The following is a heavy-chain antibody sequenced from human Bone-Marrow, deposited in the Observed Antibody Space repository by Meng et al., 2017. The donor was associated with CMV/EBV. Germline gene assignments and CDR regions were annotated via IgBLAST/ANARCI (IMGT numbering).Heavy chain of an antibody. D-gene: IGHD2-2*01. J-gene: IGHJ6*02. CDR3: ARDLPGVVVAAAPLTYYYGMDV. CDR1: GDTFTSYG. V-gene: IGHV1-18*01. Sequence: ASVKVSCKASGDTFTSYGISWVRQAPGQGLEWMGWISAYNGNTNYAQKLQGRVTMTTDTSTSTAYMELRSLRSDDTAVYYCARDLPGVVVAAAPLTYYYGMDVWGQGTTVTVSS. CDR2: ISAYNGNT.